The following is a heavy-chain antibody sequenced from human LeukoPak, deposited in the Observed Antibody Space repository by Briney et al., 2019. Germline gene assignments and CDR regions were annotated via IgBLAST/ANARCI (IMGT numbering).Heavy chain of an antibody. CDR3: AKDRHAPGRYCSSAICFPFDI. J-gene: IGHJ5*02. D-gene: IGHD2-2*01. CDR2: ISGSGSST. Sequence: GGSLRLSCAASGFTLSSYDMSWVRQAPGKRLEWVSVISGSGSSTYYADSVKGRFTISRDNSKSTMYLQMNSLRAEDTAVYYCAKDRHAPGRYCSSAICFPFDIWGQGTLVTVSS. CDR1: GFTLSSYD. V-gene: IGHV3-23*01.